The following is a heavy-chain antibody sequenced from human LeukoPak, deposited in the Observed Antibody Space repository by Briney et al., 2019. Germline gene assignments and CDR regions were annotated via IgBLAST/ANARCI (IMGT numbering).Heavy chain of an antibody. J-gene: IGHJ4*02. CDR1: GYTFTNYA. Sequence: ASVKVSCKASGYTFTNYAMNWVRQAPGQGLEWMGWINTNTGNPPYAQGFTGRFVFSLDTSVSTAYLQISSLKAEDTAVYYCARDPNHYYDSSGYYGDYWGQGTLVTVSS. V-gene: IGHV7-4-1*02. D-gene: IGHD3-22*01. CDR2: INTNTGNP. CDR3: ARDPNHYYDSSGYYGDY.